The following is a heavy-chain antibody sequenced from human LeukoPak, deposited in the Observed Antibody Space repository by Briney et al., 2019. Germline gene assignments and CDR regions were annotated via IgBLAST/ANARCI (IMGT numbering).Heavy chain of an antibody. Sequence: GGSLRLSCAASGFTFRSYAMSWVRQAPGKGLEWVSAISGSGGSTYYADSVKGRFTISRDNSKNTLYLQMNSLRAEDTAVYYCAKSRGYCSSTSCYGGVDYWGQGTLVTVSS. CDR1: GFTFRSYA. J-gene: IGHJ4*02. V-gene: IGHV3-23*01. CDR2: ISGSGGST. CDR3: AKSRGYCSSTSCYGGVDY. D-gene: IGHD2-2*01.